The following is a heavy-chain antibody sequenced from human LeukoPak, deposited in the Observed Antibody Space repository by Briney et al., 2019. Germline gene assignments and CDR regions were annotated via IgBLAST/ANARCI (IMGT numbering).Heavy chain of an antibody. V-gene: IGHV3-23*01. CDR1: GFTFSIYA. CDR2: ISDTSAYI. Sequence: PGGSLRLSCAASGFTFSIYAMSWVRQAPGKGLEWVSSISDTSAYIYYSDSVKGRFTISRDNSKNTLYLQMNSLRAEDTAVYYCAKDRVAGSRKFDYWGQGTLVTVSS. J-gene: IGHJ4*02. D-gene: IGHD6-19*01. CDR3: AKDRVAGSRKFDY.